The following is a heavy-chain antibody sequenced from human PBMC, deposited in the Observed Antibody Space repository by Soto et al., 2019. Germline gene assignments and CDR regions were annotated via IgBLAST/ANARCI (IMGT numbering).Heavy chain of an antibody. V-gene: IGHV1-2*04. CDR2: INPNSGGT. CDR3: ARGRLYYYGSGPTSSYYMDV. J-gene: IGHJ6*03. Sequence: QVQLVQSGAEVKKPGASVKVSCKASGYTFTGYYMHWVRQAPGQGLEWMGWINPNSGGTNYAQKFQGWVTMTRDTSISTAYMELSRLRSDDTAVYYCARGRLYYYGSGPTSSYYMDVWGKGTTVTVSS. CDR1: GYTFTGYY. D-gene: IGHD3-10*01.